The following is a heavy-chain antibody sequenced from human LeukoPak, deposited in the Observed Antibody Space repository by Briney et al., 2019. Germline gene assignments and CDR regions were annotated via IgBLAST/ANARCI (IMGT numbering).Heavy chain of an antibody. V-gene: IGHV4-61*05. Sequence: SETLSLTCTVSGVSISSSYSYWGWIRQPPGKGLEWIGYIYYSGSTNYNPSLKSRVTISVDTSKNQFSLKLSSVTAADTAVYYCARSGYSYGADAFDIWGQGTMVTVSS. D-gene: IGHD5-18*01. CDR2: IYYSGST. CDR1: GVSISSSYSY. CDR3: ARSGYSYGADAFDI. J-gene: IGHJ3*02.